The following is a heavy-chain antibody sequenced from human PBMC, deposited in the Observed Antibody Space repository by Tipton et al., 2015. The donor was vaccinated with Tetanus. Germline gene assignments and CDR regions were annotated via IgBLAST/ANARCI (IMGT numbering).Heavy chain of an antibody. CDR2: IYWNDDK. V-gene: IGHV2-5*01. Sequence: LVKPTQTLTLTCTFSGFSLSTSGVGVGWIRQPPGKALEWLALIYWNDDKRYSPSLKSRLTITKDTSKNQVVLTMTNMDPVDTATYYCAVRYYDSSGSNPYYFDYWGQGTLVTVSS. CDR3: AVRYYDSSGSNPYYFDY. D-gene: IGHD3-22*01. J-gene: IGHJ4*02. CDR1: GFSLSTSGVG.